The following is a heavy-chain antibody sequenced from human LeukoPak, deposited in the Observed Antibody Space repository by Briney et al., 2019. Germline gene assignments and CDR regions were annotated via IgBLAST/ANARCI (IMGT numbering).Heavy chain of an antibody. CDR2: ISYDGGNK. CDR3: AKDPSSIYSSGLDY. Sequence: GGSLRLSCAASGFTIRNFGMHWVRQAPGKGLEWVASISYDGGNKYYADSVKGRFTISRDNSKNALYLQMNSLRAEDTAVYYCAKDPSSIYSSGLDYWGQGTLVTVSS. V-gene: IGHV3-30*02. D-gene: IGHD3-22*01. CDR1: GFTIRNFG. J-gene: IGHJ4*02.